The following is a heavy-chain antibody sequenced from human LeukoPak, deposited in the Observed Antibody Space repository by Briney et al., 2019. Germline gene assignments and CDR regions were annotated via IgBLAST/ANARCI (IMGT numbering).Heavy chain of an antibody. V-gene: IGHV4-4*02. J-gene: IGHJ4*02. D-gene: IGHD3-22*01. Sequence: SGTLPLTCGVSGVSTSSRNWWSWVRQPPGKGLEWIGEIYHSGSTNYNPSLKSRLTISVDKSKNQFSLNLSSVTAADTAVYYCAREIYDSSGYYVDSWGQGALVTVSS. CDR1: GVSTSSRNW. CDR2: IYHSGST. CDR3: AREIYDSSGYYVDS.